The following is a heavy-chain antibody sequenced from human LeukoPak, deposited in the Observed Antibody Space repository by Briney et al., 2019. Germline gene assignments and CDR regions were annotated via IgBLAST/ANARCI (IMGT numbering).Heavy chain of an antibody. CDR1: GYTFTGYY. CDR3: ARDGSGYINWLDP. J-gene: IGHJ5*02. D-gene: IGHD3-22*01. V-gene: IGHV1-2*02. Sequence: ASVKVSCKASGYTFTGYYMHWVRQAPGQGLEWMGWINPNSGGTNYAQKFQGRVTMTRDTSISTAYMELSRLRSDDTAVYYCARDGSGYINWLDPWGQGTLVTVSS. CDR2: INPNSGGT.